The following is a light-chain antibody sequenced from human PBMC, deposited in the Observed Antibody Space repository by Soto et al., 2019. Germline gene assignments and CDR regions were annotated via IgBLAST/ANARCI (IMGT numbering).Light chain of an antibody. Sequence: QYVLTQPPSGSGAPGQRVTISCTGSSSNIGAGYDVHWYQQLPGTAPKLLIYGNSNRPSGVPDRFSGSKSGTSASLAITGLQAEDEADYYCQSYDSSLSGRDVVFGGGTKLTVL. V-gene: IGLV1-40*01. CDR3: QSYDSSLSGRDVV. J-gene: IGLJ2*01. CDR1: SSNIGAGYD. CDR2: GNS.